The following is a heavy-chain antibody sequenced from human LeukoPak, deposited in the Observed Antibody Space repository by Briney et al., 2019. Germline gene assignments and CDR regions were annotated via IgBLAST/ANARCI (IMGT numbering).Heavy chain of an antibody. J-gene: IGHJ4*02. V-gene: IGHV5-51*01. CDR2: IYPADSDT. CDR3: ARMYYYGSERRGIDY. D-gene: IGHD3-10*01. Sequence: GGSLKISCKGSGYSFTTYWIGWVRQMPGKGLEGGGIIYPADSDTRYSPSFQGQVTISADKSIRTAYLQWSSLKASDTAMYYCARMYYYGSERRGIDYWGQGALVTVSS. CDR1: GYSFTTYW.